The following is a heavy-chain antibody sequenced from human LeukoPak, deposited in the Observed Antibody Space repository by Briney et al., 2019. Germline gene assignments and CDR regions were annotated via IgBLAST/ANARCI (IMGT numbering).Heavy chain of an antibody. CDR1: GFTFSTYS. CDR2: ISSSSSDI. V-gene: IGHV3-21*01. J-gene: IGHJ6*02. CDR3: ARDVVAATQTFSYGMDV. Sequence: PGGSLRLSCAASGFTFSTYSMNWVRQAPGKGLEWVSSISSSSSDIYYADSVKGRFTISRDNAKNSLYLQMNSLRAEDTAVYYRARDVVAATQTFSYGMDVWGQGTTVTVSS. D-gene: IGHD2-15*01.